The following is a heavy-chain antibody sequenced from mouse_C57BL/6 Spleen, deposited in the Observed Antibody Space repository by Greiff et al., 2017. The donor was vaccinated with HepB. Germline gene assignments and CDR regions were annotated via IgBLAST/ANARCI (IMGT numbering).Heavy chain of an antibody. CDR3: ARGALYYYGTFDY. J-gene: IGHJ2*01. CDR1: GYAFSSYW. D-gene: IGHD1-1*01. Sequence: QVQLQQSGAELVKPGASVKISCKASGYAFSSYWMNWVKQRPGKGLEWIGQIYPGDGDTNYNGKFKGKATLTADKSSSTAYMQLSSLTSEDSAVYFCARGALYYYGTFDYWGQGTTLTVSS. CDR2: IYPGDGDT. V-gene: IGHV1-80*01.